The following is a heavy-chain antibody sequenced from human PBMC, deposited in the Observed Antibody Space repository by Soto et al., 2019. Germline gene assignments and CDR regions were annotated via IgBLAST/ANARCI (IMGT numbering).Heavy chain of an antibody. Sequence: GGSLRLSCAASGFTFSSYGMHWVRQAPGKGLEWVAVISYDGSNKYYADSVKGRFTISRDNSKNTLYLQMNSLRAEDTAVYYCAKGRSFGELLGTTFDYWGQGTLVTVS. J-gene: IGHJ4*02. CDR3: AKGRSFGELLGTTFDY. CDR1: GFTFSSYG. CDR2: ISYDGSNK. V-gene: IGHV3-30*18. D-gene: IGHD3-10*01.